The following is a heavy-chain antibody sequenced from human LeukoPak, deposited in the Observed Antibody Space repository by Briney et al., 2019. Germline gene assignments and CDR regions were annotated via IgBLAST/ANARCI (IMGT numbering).Heavy chain of an antibody. CDR3: ARGAWPVAYYDSSGYLHYFDY. D-gene: IGHD3-22*01. CDR1: GYTFTGYY. Sequence: ASVKVSCKASGYTFTGYYMHWVRQAPGQGLEWMGWINPNSGGTNYAQKFQGRVTMTRDTSINTAYMELSSLRSEDTAVYYCARGAWPVAYYDSSGYLHYFDYWGQGTLVTVSS. J-gene: IGHJ4*02. CDR2: INPNSGGT. V-gene: IGHV1-2*02.